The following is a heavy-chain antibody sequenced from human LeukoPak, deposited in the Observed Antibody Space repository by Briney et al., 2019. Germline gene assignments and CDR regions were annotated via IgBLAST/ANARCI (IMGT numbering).Heavy chain of an antibody. J-gene: IGHJ5*02. CDR2: IYQGGSA. CDR1: GYSISSGYY. D-gene: IGHD3-22*01. Sequence: PSETLSLTCAVPGYSISSGYYWGWIRQPPGKGLEWIGSIYQGGSAYYNPSLKSRVTISVDTSKNQFSLKLSSVTAADTAVYYCARVGSTLIVDMTGAWFDPWGQGTLVTVSS. V-gene: IGHV4-38-2*01. CDR3: ARVGSTLIVDMTGAWFDP.